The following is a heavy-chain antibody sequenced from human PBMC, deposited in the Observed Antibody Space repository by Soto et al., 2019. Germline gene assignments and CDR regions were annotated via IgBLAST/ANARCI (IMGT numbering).Heavy chain of an antibody. CDR1: GGSISTDHYH. V-gene: IGHV4-30-4*01. J-gene: IGHJ6*02. CDR3: AREDDGGDRDYYGLDV. D-gene: IGHD2-21*02. Sequence: QVQLQESGPGLVRPSQTLSLTCTVSGGSISTDHYHWTWIRQTPGKGLEWIGYIHYSGSIHFNPSLQSRVSMSVDTSKNLVSLKLSSVTAADTAVYFCAREDDGGDRDYYGLDVWGQGTTVTVSS. CDR2: IHYSGSI.